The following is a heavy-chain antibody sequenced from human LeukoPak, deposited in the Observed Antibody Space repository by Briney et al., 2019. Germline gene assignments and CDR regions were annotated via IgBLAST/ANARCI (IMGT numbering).Heavy chain of an antibody. Sequence: GGTLRLSCAASGFTFSSYGMSWVRQAPGKGLQWVSVIIGSGSSTYYADSVKGRFTISRDNAKNSLYLQMNSLRAEDTAVYYCARDLDYGDYGYFQYWGQGTLVTVSS. J-gene: IGHJ1*01. V-gene: IGHV3-23*01. D-gene: IGHD4-17*01. CDR3: ARDLDYGDYGYFQY. CDR2: IIGSGSST. CDR1: GFTFSSYG.